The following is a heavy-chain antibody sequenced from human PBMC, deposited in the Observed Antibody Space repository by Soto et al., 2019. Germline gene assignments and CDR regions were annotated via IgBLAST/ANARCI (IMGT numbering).Heavy chain of an antibody. J-gene: IGHJ3*02. CDR1: GFTFDDYA. CDR3: VKDFRMMTFGGVIGDAFDI. CDR2: ISWNSGSI. Sequence: EVQLVESGGGLVQPGRSLRLSCAASGFTFDDYAMHWVRQAPGKGLEWVSGISWNSGSIGYADSVKGRFTISRDNAKNSLYLQMNSLRAEDTALYYCVKDFRMMTFGGVIGDAFDIWGQGTMVTVSS. V-gene: IGHV3-9*01. D-gene: IGHD3-16*02.